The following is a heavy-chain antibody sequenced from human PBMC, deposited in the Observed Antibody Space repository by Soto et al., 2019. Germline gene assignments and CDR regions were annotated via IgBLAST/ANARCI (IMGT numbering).Heavy chain of an antibody. CDR1: GFTFSSYS. V-gene: IGHV3-21*01. CDR3: ASGSAYGSGSFVSYYYGMDV. CDR2: ISSSSSYI. Sequence: EVQLVESGGGLVKPGGSLRLSCAASGFTFSSYSMNWVRQAPGKGLEWVSSISSSSSYIYYADSVKGRFTISRDNAKNSLYRQMNSLRAEDTAVYYCASGSAYGSGSFVSYYYGMDVWGQGTTVTVSS. J-gene: IGHJ6*02. D-gene: IGHD3-10*01.